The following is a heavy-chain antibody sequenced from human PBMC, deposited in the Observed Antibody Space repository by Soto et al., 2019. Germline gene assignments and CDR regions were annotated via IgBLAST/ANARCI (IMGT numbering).Heavy chain of an antibody. V-gene: IGHV3-33*01. D-gene: IGHD3-10*01. Sequence: QVQLVESGGGVVQPGRSLRLSCAASGFTFSNYGMHWVRQAPGKGLEWVAVIWYDGSNKYDADSVKGRFTISRDNSTNTLDLQMNSLRAEDTAVYYWARDLSGDRRGPCGQGTLYTVS. J-gene: IGHJ5*02. CDR1: GFTFSNYG. CDR2: IWYDGSNK. CDR3: ARDLSGDRRGP.